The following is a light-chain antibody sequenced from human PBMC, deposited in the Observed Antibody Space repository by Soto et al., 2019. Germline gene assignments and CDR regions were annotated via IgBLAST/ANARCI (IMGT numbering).Light chain of an antibody. CDR3: QQYGTSPCT. CDR1: QSVSSSF. CDR2: GAS. V-gene: IGKV3-20*01. Sequence: EIVLTQSPGTLSLSPGERATLSCWASQSVSSSFLAWYQQKPGQAPRLLIYGASTRATGIPDRFSGSGSGTAFTLTISRLQPRDFAVYYCQQYGTSPCTFGQGTKLEIK. J-gene: IGKJ2*02.